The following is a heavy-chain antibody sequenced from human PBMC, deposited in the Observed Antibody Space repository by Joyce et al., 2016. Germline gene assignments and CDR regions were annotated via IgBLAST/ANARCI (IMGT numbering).Heavy chain of an antibody. J-gene: IGHJ5*01. CDR2: IYLGGVT. CDR3: ARNGAYSQDS. D-gene: IGHD5-12*01. Sequence: QVQLQESGPGLVKPSGTLSLTCAVSGGSISSAHWLSWVRQPPGKGLGWIGEIYLGGVTTSNPSLMSRVTISVDKSKNQLSLKMNSVPAADTAVYYCARNGAYSQDSWGQGTLVTVSS. V-gene: IGHV4-4*02. CDR1: GGSISSAHW.